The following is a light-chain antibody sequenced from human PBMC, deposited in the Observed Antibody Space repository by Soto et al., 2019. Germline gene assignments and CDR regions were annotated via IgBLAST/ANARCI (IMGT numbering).Light chain of an antibody. V-gene: IGKV1-39*01. CDR2: AAS. CDR3: QQTDSTQR. CDR1: QTISSY. J-gene: IGKJ1*01. Sequence: DLGITYTPAPPSAAVGGRVFIIFRASQTISSYLNWYQQKPGKAPKLLIYAASSLQSGVPSRFSGSASGTDFTLTIISLQPEDFATYYCQQTDSTQRFGQRSKVEIK.